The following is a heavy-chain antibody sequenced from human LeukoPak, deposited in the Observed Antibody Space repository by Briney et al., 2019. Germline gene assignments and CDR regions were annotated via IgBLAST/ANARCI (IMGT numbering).Heavy chain of an antibody. CDR2: ISAYNGNT. CDR1: GYTFTSYG. J-gene: IGHJ5*02. CDR3: AKSMGIAVAGDGFDP. V-gene: IGHV1-18*01. D-gene: IGHD6-19*01. Sequence: ASVKVSCKASGYTFTSYGISWVRQAPGQGLEWMGWISAYNGNTNYAQKLQGRVTMTTDTSTSTAYMELRSLRSEDTAVYYCAKSMGIAVAGDGFDPWGQGTLVTVSS.